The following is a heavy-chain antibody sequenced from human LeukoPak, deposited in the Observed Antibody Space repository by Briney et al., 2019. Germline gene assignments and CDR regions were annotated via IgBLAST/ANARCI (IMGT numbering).Heavy chain of an antibody. V-gene: IGHV4-34*01. CDR3: ARGAVATKIIDY. CDR2: INHSGST. CDR1: GGSLSGYY. D-gene: IGHD5-12*01. J-gene: IGHJ4*02. Sequence: SETLSLTCAVYGGSLSGYYWSWIRQPPGKGLEWIGEINHSGSTNYNPSLKSRVTISVDTSKNQFSLKLSSVTAADTAVYYCARGAVATKIIDYWGQGTLVTVSS.